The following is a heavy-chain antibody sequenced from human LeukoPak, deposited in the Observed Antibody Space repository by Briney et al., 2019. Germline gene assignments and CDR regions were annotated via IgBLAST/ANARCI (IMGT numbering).Heavy chain of an antibody. CDR3: ARDSGYAFDT. Sequence: AGGSLTLSCAASGFTLSSYRMNWVRQAQGKGLEWVSYIRSGSSTIYYADSVKGRFTISSDNAKNSLYLQMNTLRDEDTAVYFCARDSGYAFDTWGQGTMVTVSS. CDR2: IRSGSSTI. J-gene: IGHJ3*02. D-gene: IGHD2-15*01. V-gene: IGHV3-48*02. CDR1: GFTLSSYR.